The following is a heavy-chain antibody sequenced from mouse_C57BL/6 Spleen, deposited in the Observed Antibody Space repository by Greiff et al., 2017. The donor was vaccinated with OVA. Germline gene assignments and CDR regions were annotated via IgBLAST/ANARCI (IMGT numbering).Heavy chain of an antibody. CDR1: GFTFSSYA. J-gene: IGHJ1*03. CDR2: ISSGGDYI. CDR3: TRDRGYYGSSSYWYFDV. Sequence: EVKLMESGAGLVKPGGSLKLSCAASGFTFSSYAMSWVRQTPEKRLEWVAYISSGGDYIYYADTVKGRFTISRDNARNTLYLQMSSLKSEDTAMYYCTRDRGYYGSSSYWYFDVWGTGTTVTVSS. D-gene: IGHD1-1*01. V-gene: IGHV5-9-1*02.